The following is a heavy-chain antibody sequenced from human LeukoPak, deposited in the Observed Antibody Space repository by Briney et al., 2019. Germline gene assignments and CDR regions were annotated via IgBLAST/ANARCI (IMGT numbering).Heavy chain of an antibody. D-gene: IGHD6-13*01. CDR3: AKDLLAAADKDY. CDR2: ISYDGSNK. V-gene: IGHV3-30*18. J-gene: IGHJ4*02. Sequence: GRSLRLSCAASGFTFSSYSMHWVRQAPGKGLEWVAVISYDGSNKYYADSVKGRFTISRDNSKNTLYLQMNSLRAEDTAVYYCAKDLLAAADKDYWGQGTLVTVSS. CDR1: GFTFSSYS.